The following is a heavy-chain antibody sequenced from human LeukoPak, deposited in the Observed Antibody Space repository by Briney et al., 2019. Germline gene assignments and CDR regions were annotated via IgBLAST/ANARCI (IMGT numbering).Heavy chain of an antibody. CDR1: GFTFSSYA. CDR3: TTQPPLWLARIY. D-gene: IGHD3-10*01. Sequence: GGSLRLSCAASGFTFSSYAMSWVRQAPGKGLEWVGRIKSKTGGGTTEYASPVKGRFSISRDDSKNTLYLQMNSLKTEDTAVYYCTTQPPLWLARIYWGQGTLVTVSS. CDR2: IKSKTGGGTT. V-gene: IGHV3-15*01. J-gene: IGHJ4*02.